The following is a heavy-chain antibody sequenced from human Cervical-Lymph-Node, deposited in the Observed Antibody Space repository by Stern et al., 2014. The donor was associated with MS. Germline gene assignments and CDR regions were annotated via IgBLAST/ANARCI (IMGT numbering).Heavy chain of an antibody. J-gene: IGHJ5*01. CDR3: ARDDWVERLDS. CDR1: GFPLSIYS. V-gene: IGHV3-48*02. Sequence: EMQLVESGGGLVQPGGSLRLSCAASGFPLSIYSMNWVRQAPGKGLEWVSYISTISTIYYADSVKGRFTISRDNAKNSLYLQMNSLRDEDTAVYFCARDDWVERLDSWGQGTLVTVSS. CDR2: ISTISTI. D-gene: IGHD1-1*01.